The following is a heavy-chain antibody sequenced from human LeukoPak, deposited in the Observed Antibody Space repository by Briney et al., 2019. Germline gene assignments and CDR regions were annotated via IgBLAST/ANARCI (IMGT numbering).Heavy chain of an antibody. Sequence: PGGSLRLSCVASGFTVSSNYMTWVRQVPGKGLEWVSVIYTGGTPYYADSVKGRFTISRDISKNTVYLQMNSLRVEDTAVYFCARGAATGPTLGLDYWGQGTLVTVSS. V-gene: IGHV3-53*01. CDR3: ARGAATGPTLGLDY. CDR2: IYTGGTP. D-gene: IGHD6-13*01. J-gene: IGHJ4*02. CDR1: GFTVSSNY.